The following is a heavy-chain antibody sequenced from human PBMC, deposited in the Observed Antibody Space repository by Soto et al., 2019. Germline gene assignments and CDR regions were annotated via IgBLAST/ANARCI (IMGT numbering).Heavy chain of an antibody. V-gene: IGHV6-1*01. CDR2: TYYRSKWYN. D-gene: IGHD3-3*01. CDR3: ARASIFGVVIISYGMDV. Sequence: TLSLTCAISGDSVSSNSAAWNWIRQSPSRGLEWLGRTYYRSKWYNDYAVSVKSRITINPDTSKNQFSLQLNSVTPEDTAVYYCARASIFGVVIISYGMDVWGKGTTVTVSS. CDR1: GDSVSSNSAA. J-gene: IGHJ6*04.